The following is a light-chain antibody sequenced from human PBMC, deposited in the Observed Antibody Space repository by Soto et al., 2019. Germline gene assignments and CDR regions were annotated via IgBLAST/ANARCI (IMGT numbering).Light chain of an antibody. Sequence: EIVLTQSPGTLSLSPGERATLSCRASQSVSSSFLAWYQQKVGQAPRLLIYGASSRATGIPDRFSGSGSGTDLTLTISRLEPEDFAVYYCQQHGSSPRTFGQGTRLEIK. CDR2: GAS. J-gene: IGKJ5*01. CDR1: QSVSSSF. CDR3: QQHGSSPRT. V-gene: IGKV3-20*01.